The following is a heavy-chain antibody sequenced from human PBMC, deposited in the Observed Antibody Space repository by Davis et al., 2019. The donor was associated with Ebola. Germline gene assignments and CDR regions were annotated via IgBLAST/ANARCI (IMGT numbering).Heavy chain of an antibody. J-gene: IGHJ6*02. D-gene: IGHD2-2*01. CDR1: GFTLSSYA. CDR3: ARDLPLIVVVPAAIEDGMDV. CDR2: ISYDGSNK. Sequence: GESLKISCAASGFTLSSYALHWVRQAPGQGLEWVAVISYDGSNKYYADSVKGRFTISRDNSKNTLYLQMNSLRAEDTAVYYCARDLPLIVVVPAAIEDGMDVWGQGTTVTVSS. V-gene: IGHV3-30-3*01.